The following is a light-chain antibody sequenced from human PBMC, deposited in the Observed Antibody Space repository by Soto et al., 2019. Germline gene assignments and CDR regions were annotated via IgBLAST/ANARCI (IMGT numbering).Light chain of an antibody. CDR3: CSYAGSNNFV. CDR2: EVT. CDR1: SSDVGAYNY. Sequence: QSALTQPPSASGSLGQSVTISCTGTSSDVGAYNYVSWYQQHPGKAPKLMIYEVTRRPSGVPDRFSGSKSGNTASLNVSGLQAEDEADYYCCSYAGSNNFVFGGGTKVTVL. V-gene: IGLV2-8*01. J-gene: IGLJ2*01.